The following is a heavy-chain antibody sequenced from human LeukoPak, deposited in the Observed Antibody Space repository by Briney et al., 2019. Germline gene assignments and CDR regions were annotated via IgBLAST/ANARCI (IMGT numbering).Heavy chain of an antibody. CDR3: ARDTRSSKTYYDSSGYYPDAFDI. Sequence: GGSLRLSCAASGFIFSDYYMSWIRQAPGKGLEWVSYISSRGSYTNYADSVKGRFTISRGNAKNSLYLQMNTLRDEDTAVYYCARDTRSSKTYYDSSGYYPDAFDIWGQGTMVPVSS. CDR2: ISSRGSYT. CDR1: GFIFSDYY. D-gene: IGHD3-22*01. V-gene: IGHV3-11*06. J-gene: IGHJ3*02.